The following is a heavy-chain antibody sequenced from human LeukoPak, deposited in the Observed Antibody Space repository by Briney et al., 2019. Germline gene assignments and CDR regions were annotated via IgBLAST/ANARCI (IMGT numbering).Heavy chain of an antibody. CDR2: MIPIFGTA. CDR1: GGTFSSYA. V-gene: IGHV1-69*05. D-gene: IGHD3-10*01. CDR3: ARDGVTMVRGATTYNWFDP. Sequence: ASVKVSCKASGGTFSSYAISWVRQAPGQGLEWMGGMIPIFGTANYAQKFQGRVTITTDESTSTAYMELSSLRSEDTAVYYCARDGVTMVRGATTYNWFDPWGQGTLVTVSS. J-gene: IGHJ5*02.